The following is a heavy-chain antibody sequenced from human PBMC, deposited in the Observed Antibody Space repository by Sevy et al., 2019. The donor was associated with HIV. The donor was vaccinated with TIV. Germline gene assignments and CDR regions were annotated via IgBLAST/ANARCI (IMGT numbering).Heavy chain of an antibody. Sequence: GGSLRLSCAASGFTFSSYAMRWVRQAPGKGLEWVSAISGSGGSTYYADSVKGRFTISRDNSKNTLYLQMNSLRAEDTAVYYCAKEAIPLGLAAAGVVDYFDYWGQGTLVTVSS. V-gene: IGHV3-23*01. CDR3: AKEAIPLGLAAAGVVDYFDY. J-gene: IGHJ4*02. D-gene: IGHD6-13*01. CDR2: ISGSGGST. CDR1: GFTFSSYA.